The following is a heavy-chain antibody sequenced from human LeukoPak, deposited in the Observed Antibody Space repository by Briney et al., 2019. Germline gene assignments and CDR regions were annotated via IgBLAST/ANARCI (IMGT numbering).Heavy chain of an antibody. CDR2: IIPIFGTA. CDR3: ARGRWLQPWGYFDY. J-gene: IGHJ4*02. V-gene: IGHV1-69*05. D-gene: IGHD5-24*01. Sequence: SVKISCKASGGTFSRYAISWVRQAPGQGLEWMGGIIPIFGTANYAQKFQGRVTITTDESTSTAYMELSGLRSEDTAVYYCARGRWLQPWGYFDYWGQGTLVTVSS. CDR1: GGTFSRYA.